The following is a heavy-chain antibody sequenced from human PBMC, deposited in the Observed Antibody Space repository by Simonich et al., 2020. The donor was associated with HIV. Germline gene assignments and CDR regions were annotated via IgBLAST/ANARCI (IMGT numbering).Heavy chain of an antibody. Sequence: QVQLVQSGAEVKKPGASVKVSCKASGYTFTSYYMHWVRQAPGQGLEWMGKINPRPGSTNYAQRFQGRLTMTRDMSTSTVYMWLSSLRSEDTAVFYCARVDIATAGRYFHHWGQGTLVTVSS. V-gene: IGHV1-46*01. CDR2: INPRPGST. J-gene: IGHJ1*01. CDR1: GYTFTSYY. CDR3: ARVDIATAGRYFHH. D-gene: IGHD6-13*01.